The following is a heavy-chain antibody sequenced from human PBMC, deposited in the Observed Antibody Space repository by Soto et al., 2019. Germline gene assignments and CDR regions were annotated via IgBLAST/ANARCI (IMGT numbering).Heavy chain of an antibody. CDR2: ISSSGSTI. V-gene: IGHV3-48*03. J-gene: IGHJ6*02. Sequence: PGGSLRLSCAASGFTFSSYEMNWVRQAPGKGLEWVSYISSSGSTIYYADSVKGRFTISRDNAKNSLYLQMNSLRAEDTAVYYCAKIIYDFWSGPILTNYYYYGMGVWGQGTTVTVSS. D-gene: IGHD3-3*01. CDR3: AKIIYDFWSGPILTNYYYYGMGV. CDR1: GFTFSSYE.